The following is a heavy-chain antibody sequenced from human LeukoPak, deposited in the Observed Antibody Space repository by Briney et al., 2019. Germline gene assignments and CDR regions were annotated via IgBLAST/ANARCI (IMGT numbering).Heavy chain of an antibody. CDR1: GFTLRSYV. D-gene: IGHD3-3*01. J-gene: IGHJ4*02. Sequence: GGSLRLSCVASGFTLRSYVMNWVRQTPGKGLEWVSSISGSGDSTFYADSVKGRFSISRDNSKNTLYLQMNSLRAEDTAVYHCARTVLRFLEWYHAEFDYWGQGTLVTVSS. CDR3: ARTVLRFLEWYHAEFDY. V-gene: IGHV3-23*01. CDR2: ISGSGDST.